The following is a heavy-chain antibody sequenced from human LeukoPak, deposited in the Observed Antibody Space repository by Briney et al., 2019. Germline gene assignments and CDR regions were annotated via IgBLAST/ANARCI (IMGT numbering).Heavy chain of an antibody. CDR3: ARGPSYSGSGSYFY. CDR1: GFSFSTHA. D-gene: IGHD3-10*01. V-gene: IGHV3-33*01. J-gene: IGHJ4*02. Sequence: GGSLRLSCAASGFSFSTHAMHWVRQAPGKGLEWVALVWYDGSNKYYTDSVKGRFTISRDNSKNTLHLQMNSLRADDTAVYYCARGPSYSGSGSYFYWGQGTLVTVSS. CDR2: VWYDGSNK.